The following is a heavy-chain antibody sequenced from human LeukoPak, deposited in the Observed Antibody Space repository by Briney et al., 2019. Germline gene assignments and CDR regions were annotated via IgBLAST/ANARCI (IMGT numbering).Heavy chain of an antibody. CDR2: IIPIFGTA. Sequence: SVKVSCKASGGTFSSYAISWVRQAPGQGLEWMGGIIPIFGTANYAQKFQGRVAITADKSTSTAYMELSSLRSEDTAVYYCARDLPYSSGSLGYWGQGTLVTVSS. V-gene: IGHV1-69*06. CDR1: GGTFSSYA. D-gene: IGHD6-19*01. CDR3: ARDLPYSSGSLGY. J-gene: IGHJ4*02.